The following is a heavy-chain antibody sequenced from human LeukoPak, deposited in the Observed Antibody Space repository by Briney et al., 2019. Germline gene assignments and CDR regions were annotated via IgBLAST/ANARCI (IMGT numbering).Heavy chain of an antibody. CDR3: ARDGCSSTSCPDV. D-gene: IGHD2-2*01. J-gene: IGHJ6*02. CDR2: INPNSGGT. CDR1: GYTFTGYY. V-gene: IGHV1-2*02. Sequence: ASVKVSCKASGYTFTGYYMHWVRQAPGQGLEWMGWINPNSGGTNYAQKFQGRVTMTRDTSISTTYMELSRLRSDDTAVYYCARDGCSSTSCPDVWGQGTTVTVSS.